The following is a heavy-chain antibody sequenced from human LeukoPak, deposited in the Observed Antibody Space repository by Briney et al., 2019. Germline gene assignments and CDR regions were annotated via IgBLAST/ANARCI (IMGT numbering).Heavy chain of an antibody. D-gene: IGHD1-26*01. CDR1: GYTFTGYY. V-gene: IGHV1-2*02. CDR3: ARADWELHRWFDP. J-gene: IGHJ5*02. CDR2: INPNSGGT. Sequence: ASVKVSCKASGYTFTGYYMHWVRQAPGQGLEWMGWINPNSGGTNYAQKFQGRVTMTRDTSITTAYMELTRLRSDDTAVYYCARADWELHRWFDPWGQGTLVTVSS.